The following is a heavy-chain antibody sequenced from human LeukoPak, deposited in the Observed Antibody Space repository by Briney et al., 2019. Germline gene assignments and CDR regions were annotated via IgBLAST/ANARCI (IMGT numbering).Heavy chain of an antibody. CDR1: GFTFSSYA. V-gene: IGHV3-30-3*01. D-gene: IGHD2-15*01. CDR3: AKDTPRGGPIGSYFDY. Sequence: PGRSLRLSCAASGFTFSSYAMHWVRQAPGKGLEWVAVISYDGSNKYYADSVKGRFTISRDNSKNTLYLQMNSLRAEDTAVYYCAKDTPRGGPIGSYFDYWGQGTLVTVSS. CDR2: ISYDGSNK. J-gene: IGHJ4*02.